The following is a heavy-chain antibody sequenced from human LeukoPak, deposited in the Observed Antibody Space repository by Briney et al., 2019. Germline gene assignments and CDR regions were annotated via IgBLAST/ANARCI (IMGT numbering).Heavy chain of an antibody. V-gene: IGHV1-69*06. Sequence: SVKVSCKASGGTFSSYAISWVRQAPGQGLEWMGGIIPIFGTANYAQKFQGRATITADKSTSTAYMELSSLRSEDTAVYYCAREESGYSYGTFDYWGQGTLVTVSS. CDR3: AREESGYSYGTFDY. CDR1: GGTFSSYA. D-gene: IGHD5-18*01. CDR2: IIPIFGTA. J-gene: IGHJ4*02.